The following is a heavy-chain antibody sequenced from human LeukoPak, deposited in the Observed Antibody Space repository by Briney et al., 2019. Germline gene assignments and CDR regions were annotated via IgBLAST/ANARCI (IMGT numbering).Heavy chain of an antibody. CDR3: ARDVFDDFSLDY. CDR1: GFAFNTYS. V-gene: IGHV3-21*01. CDR2: INGGSSII. D-gene: IGHD3/OR15-3a*01. J-gene: IGHJ4*02. Sequence: GGSLRLSCAASGFAFNTYSMNWVRQAPGRGLEWVSAINGGSSIIHYADSVKGRFTISRDNAKNSLYLQMNSLRAEDTAVYYCARDVFDDFSLDYWGQGTLVTASS.